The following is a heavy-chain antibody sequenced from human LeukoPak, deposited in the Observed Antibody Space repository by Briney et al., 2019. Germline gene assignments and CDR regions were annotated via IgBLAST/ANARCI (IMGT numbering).Heavy chain of an antibody. J-gene: IGHJ3*02. Sequence: QTGGSLRLSCAASGFTFSSYAMSWVRQAPGKGLEWVSAISGSGGSTYYADSVKGRFTISRDNSKNMLYLQMNSLRAEDTAVYYCAKDKDIVVVPADGNAFDIWGQGTMVTVSS. CDR3: AKDKDIVVVPADGNAFDI. CDR1: GFTFSSYA. V-gene: IGHV3-23*01. D-gene: IGHD2-2*01. CDR2: ISGSGGST.